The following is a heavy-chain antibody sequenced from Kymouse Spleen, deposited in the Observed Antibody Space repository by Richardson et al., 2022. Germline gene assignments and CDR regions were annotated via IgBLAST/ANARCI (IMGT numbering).Heavy chain of an antibody. CDR2: IRSKANSYAT. CDR3: TSIAAAGNY. V-gene: IGHV3-73*02. D-gene: IGHD6-13*01. CDR1: GFTFSGSA. Sequence: EVQLVESGGGLVQPGGSLKLSCAASGFTFSGSAMHWVRQASGKGLEWVGRIRSKANSYATAYAASVKGRFTISRDDSKNTAYLQMNSLKTEDTAVYYCTSIAAAGNYWGQGTLVTVSS. J-gene: IGHJ4*02.